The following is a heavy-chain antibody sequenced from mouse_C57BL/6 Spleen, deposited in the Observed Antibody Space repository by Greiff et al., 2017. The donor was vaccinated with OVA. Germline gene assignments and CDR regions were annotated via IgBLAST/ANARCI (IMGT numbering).Heavy chain of an antibody. CDR2: IHPSDSDT. CDR1: GYTFTSYW. Sequence: VQLQQSGAELVKPGASVKVSCKASGYTFTSYWMHWVKQRPGQGLEWIGRIHPSDSDTNSNQKFKGKATLTVDKSSSTAYMQLSSLTSEDSAVYYCAIWGTTVVAPFAYWGQGTLVTVSA. CDR3: AIWGTTVVAPFAY. J-gene: IGHJ3*01. D-gene: IGHD1-1*01. V-gene: IGHV1-74*01.